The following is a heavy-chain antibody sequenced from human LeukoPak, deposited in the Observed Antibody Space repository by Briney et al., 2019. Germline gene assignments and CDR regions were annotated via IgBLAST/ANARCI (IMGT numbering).Heavy chain of an antibody. D-gene: IGHD3-10*01. CDR3: ARQGTMTRGGYWLDP. CDR1: GAPITSSNFY. Sequence: SETLSLTCTVSGAPITSSNFYWAWIRHPPGKCLESIGSISYTGSTYSNPSLNSRVTISVDTSKNQFSLKLSSVTAADTAMYYCARQGTMTRGGYWLDPWGQGTPVTVSS. V-gene: IGHV4-39*01. CDR2: ISYTGST. J-gene: IGHJ5*02.